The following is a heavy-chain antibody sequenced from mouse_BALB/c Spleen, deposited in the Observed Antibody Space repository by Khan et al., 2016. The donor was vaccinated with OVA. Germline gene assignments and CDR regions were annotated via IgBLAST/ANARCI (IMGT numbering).Heavy chain of an antibody. CDR1: GFSLTTYG. V-gene: IGHV2-2*01. Sequence: QVQLKESGPGLVQPSQSLSITCTVSGFSLTTYGVNWVRQSPGKGLEWLGVIWSGGTTDYNAAFISRLSITKDNSKSQVFFKMNSLQADDTAIYXSARNSYMGDFTYWGQGTLVTVSA. J-gene: IGHJ3*01. D-gene: IGHD1-1*02. CDR3: ARNSYMGDFTY. CDR2: IWSGGTT.